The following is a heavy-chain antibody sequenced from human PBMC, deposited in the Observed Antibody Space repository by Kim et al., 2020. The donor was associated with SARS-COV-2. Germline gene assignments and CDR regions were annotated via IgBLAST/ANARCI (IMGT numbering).Heavy chain of an antibody. V-gene: IGHV3-23*01. J-gene: IGHJ4*02. CDR3: AKGASLSYDSSGYYYCYFDY. Sequence: RFTISRDNSKQTLYLQMNSLRAEDTAVYYCAKGASLSYDSSGYYYCYFDYWGQGTLVTVSS. D-gene: IGHD3-22*01.